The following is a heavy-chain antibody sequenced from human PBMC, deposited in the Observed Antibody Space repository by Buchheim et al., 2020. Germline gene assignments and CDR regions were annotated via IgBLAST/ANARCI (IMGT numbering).Heavy chain of an antibody. V-gene: IGHV3-23*01. D-gene: IGHD3-3*01. J-gene: IGHJ6*02. CDR1: GFTFSSYA. Sequence: EVQLLESGGGLVQPGGSLRLSCAASGFTFSSYAMSWVRQAPGKGLEWVSAISGSGGSTYYADSVKGRFTISRDNSKNTLYLQMNSLRAEDTAVYYCAKKLSHYYDFWSGYSGSGLGMDVWGQGTT. CDR3: AKKLSHYYDFWSGYSGSGLGMDV. CDR2: ISGSGGST.